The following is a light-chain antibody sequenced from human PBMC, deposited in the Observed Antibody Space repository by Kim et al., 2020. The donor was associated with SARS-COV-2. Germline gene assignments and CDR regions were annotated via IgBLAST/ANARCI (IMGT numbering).Light chain of an antibody. CDR3: QAWDSSTEGV. J-gene: IGLJ2*01. V-gene: IGLV3-1*01. CDR2: QDS. Sequence: SYELTQPPSVSVSPGQTASITCSGEKLGDKYACWYQQKPGQSPVLVIYQDSKRPSGIPERFSGSNSGNTATLTISGTQAMDEADYYCQAWDSSTEGVIGGGPQLTVL. CDR1: KLGDKY.